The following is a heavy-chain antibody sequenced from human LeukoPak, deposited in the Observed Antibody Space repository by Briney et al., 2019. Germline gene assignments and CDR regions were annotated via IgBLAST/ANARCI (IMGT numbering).Heavy chain of an antibody. V-gene: IGHV3-11*04. Sequence: GGSLRLSCAASGFTVSSNYMSWVRQAPGKGLEWIAYISSSGNTTHHADSVKGRFIISRDNGKKSLFLQMNRLRAEDIAVYYCAREGCSGGVCYSVFESWGQGTLVTVSS. J-gene: IGHJ4*02. CDR3: AREGCSGGVCYSVFES. CDR2: ISSSGNTT. CDR1: GFTVSSNY. D-gene: IGHD2-8*02.